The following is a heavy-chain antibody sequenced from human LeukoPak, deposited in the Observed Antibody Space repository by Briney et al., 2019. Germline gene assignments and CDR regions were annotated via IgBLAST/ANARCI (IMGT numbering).Heavy chain of an antibody. D-gene: IGHD1-20*01. CDR2: ITYNSGTI. Sequence: PGGSLRLSCAASGFTFRSYAMQWVRQAPGKGLEWVSYITYNSGTIFYADSVKGRFTISRDNAKDSLYLQMNSLRAEDTAVYYCARESYNWNDQRGTAFDIWGQGTMVTVSS. CDR1: GFTFRSYA. J-gene: IGHJ3*02. CDR3: ARESYNWNDQRGTAFDI. V-gene: IGHV3-48*01.